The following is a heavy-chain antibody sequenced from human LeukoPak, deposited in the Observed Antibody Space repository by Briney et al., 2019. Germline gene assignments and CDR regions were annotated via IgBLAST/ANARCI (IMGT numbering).Heavy chain of an antibody. CDR3: ATREDTAITY. CDR2: FDPEDGET. V-gene: IGHV1-24*01. CDR1: RYTLTELS. Sequence: ASVKVTCKVSRYTLTELSMHWVRQAPGKGLEWMGGFDPEDGETIYAQKFQGRVTMTEDTSTDTAYMELSSLRSEDTAVYYCATREDTAITYWGQGTLVTVSS. J-gene: IGHJ4*02. D-gene: IGHD5-18*01.